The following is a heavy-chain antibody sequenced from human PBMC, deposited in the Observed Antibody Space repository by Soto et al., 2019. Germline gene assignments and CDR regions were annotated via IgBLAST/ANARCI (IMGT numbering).Heavy chain of an antibody. CDR3: ARASSVTHNAFDI. J-gene: IGHJ3*02. Sequence: GGSLRLSCAASGFTFSSYSMNWVRQAPGKGLEWVSSISSSSSYIYYADSVKGRFTISRDNAKNSLYLQMNSLRAEDTAVYYCARASSVTHNAFDIWGQGTMVTVSS. D-gene: IGHD4-17*01. V-gene: IGHV3-21*01. CDR2: ISSSSSYI. CDR1: GFTFSSYS.